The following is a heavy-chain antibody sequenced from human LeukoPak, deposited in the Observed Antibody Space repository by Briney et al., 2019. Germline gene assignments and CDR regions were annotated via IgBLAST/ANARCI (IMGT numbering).Heavy chain of an antibody. D-gene: IGHD2-8*01. CDR2: IHPSSSAT. J-gene: IGHJ5*02. Sequence: GASLKISCRVSGDGFDNYWIGWVRPMSGEGLQWVAIIHPSSSATHYSPSFQGRVSISADKAITTAYLQWNSLRTSDAAIYFYARRAHLAQSGVDWFDPWGQGTLVTVSS. CDR1: GDGFDNYW. CDR3: ARRAHLAQSGVDWFDP. V-gene: IGHV5-51*01.